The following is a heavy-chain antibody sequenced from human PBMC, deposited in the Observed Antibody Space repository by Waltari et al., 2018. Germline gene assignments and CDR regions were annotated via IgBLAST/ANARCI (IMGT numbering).Heavy chain of an antibody. Sequence: QVQLQESGPGLVKPSETLSLTCTVSGGSVSSGSYYWSWIRQPPGRGLEWIGFIDYSGSTNYNPSLKSRVTISVDTSKNQFSLKLSSVTAADTAVYYCASFEGGRYYYDSSGRFDYWGQGTLVTVSS. D-gene: IGHD3-22*01. J-gene: IGHJ4*02. CDR1: GGSVSSGSYY. CDR2: IDYSGST. V-gene: IGHV4-61*01. CDR3: ASFEGGRYYYDSSGRFDY.